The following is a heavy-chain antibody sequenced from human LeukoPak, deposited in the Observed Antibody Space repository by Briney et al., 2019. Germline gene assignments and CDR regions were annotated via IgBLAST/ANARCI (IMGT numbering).Heavy chain of an antibody. V-gene: IGHV3-9*01. CDR2: ISRNSGSI. Sequence: GGSLRLSCAASGFTFDDYAMHWVRQAPGKGLEWVSGISRNSGSIGYADSVKGRFTISRDNAKNSLYLQMNSLRAEDTALYYCAKDRSSGTFDYWGQGTLVTVSS. CDR3: AKDRSSGTFDY. D-gene: IGHD3-3*01. J-gene: IGHJ4*02. CDR1: GFTFDDYA.